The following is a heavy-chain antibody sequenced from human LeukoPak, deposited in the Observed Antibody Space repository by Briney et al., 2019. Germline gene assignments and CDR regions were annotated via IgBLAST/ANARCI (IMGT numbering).Heavy chain of an antibody. V-gene: IGHV1-2*02. J-gene: IGHJ3*02. Sequence: GASVKVSCKASAYSFTDYYIHWVRQAPGQGLEWMGWIKPDSSGTNYAQKFQGRVTMTRDTSINTAFMELRRLRSDDTAVYYCARAGLWDYSDTSGYHNGAFDIWGKGTMVTVSS. D-gene: IGHD3-22*01. CDR3: ARAGLWDYSDTSGYHNGAFDI. CDR2: IKPDSSGT. CDR1: AYSFTDYY.